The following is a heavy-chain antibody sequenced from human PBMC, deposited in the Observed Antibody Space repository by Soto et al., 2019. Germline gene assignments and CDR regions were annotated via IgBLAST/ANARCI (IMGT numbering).Heavy chain of an antibody. CDR3: ARVASDYINSVDH. CDR1: GFTFNAYA. V-gene: IGHV3-23*01. D-gene: IGHD4-4*01. J-gene: IGHJ4*02. Sequence: VQLLESGGGLVLPGGSLRLSCAASGFTFNAYAMTWVRQAPGKGLEWVSAIGGSGGNRYYAASVKGRFTISRDNSKDALDLQMNSRRVEDTAVYYCARVASDYINSVDHWGQRILVTVSS. CDR2: IGGSGGNR.